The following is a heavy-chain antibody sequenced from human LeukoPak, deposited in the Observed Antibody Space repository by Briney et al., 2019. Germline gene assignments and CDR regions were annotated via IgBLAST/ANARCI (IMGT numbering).Heavy chain of an antibody. V-gene: IGHV3-23*01. Sequence: GGSLRLSCAASGFTFSDYYMSWVRQAPGKGLEWVSAISGSGGSTYYADSVKGRFTISRDNSKNTLYLQMNSLRAEDTAVYYCAKDRDGYNANRFDYWGQGTLVTVSS. CDR2: ISGSGGST. CDR3: AKDRDGYNANRFDY. J-gene: IGHJ4*02. CDR1: GFTFSDYY. D-gene: IGHD5-24*01.